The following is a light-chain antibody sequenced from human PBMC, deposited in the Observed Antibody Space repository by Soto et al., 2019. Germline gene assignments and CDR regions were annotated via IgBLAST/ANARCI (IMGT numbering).Light chain of an antibody. CDR3: QQYNSHSPWT. J-gene: IGKJ1*01. CDR2: MAS. Sequence: DIQMTQSPSTLSASVGDRVTITCRASRSVSTWSAWYQQKPGKAPQVLISMASTLESGVPSRFSGSGSGTEFTLTISSLQPDDFATYYCQQYNSHSPWTFGQGTKVDIK. V-gene: IGKV1-5*03. CDR1: RSVSTW.